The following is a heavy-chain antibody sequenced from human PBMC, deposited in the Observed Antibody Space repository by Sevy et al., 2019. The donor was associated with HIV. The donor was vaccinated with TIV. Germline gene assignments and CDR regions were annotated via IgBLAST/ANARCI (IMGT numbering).Heavy chain of an antibody. V-gene: IGHV3-15*01. Sequence: GGSLRLSCSASGFDFFNAWMTWVRQAPGKGLEWIGRIKSKAGGETTDYAAPVKGRFTISRDDSKTTLYLQMNSLKTEDTAVYYCTWTGTMSKMDYWGQGTLVTVSS. CDR2: IKSKAGGETT. CDR1: GFDFFNAW. CDR3: TWTGTMSKMDY. D-gene: IGHD3-3*01. J-gene: IGHJ4*02.